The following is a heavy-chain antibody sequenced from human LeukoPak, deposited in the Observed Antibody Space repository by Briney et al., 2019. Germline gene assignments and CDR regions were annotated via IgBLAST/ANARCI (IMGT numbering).Heavy chain of an antibody. V-gene: IGHV3-23*01. CDR1: RLTFNSYV. J-gene: IGHJ6*02. CDR2: ISSSGRKT. CDR3: ARVPGNIQIWPQPFGDGMDV. Sequence: GGSLRLSCAASRLTFNSYVMGWVRQAPKKGLECVAAISSSGRKTYYADSVKGRFTISREDSKNTLYLQMNILRAEDTAIYYCARVPGNIQIWPQPFGDGMDVWGQGTTVTVSS. D-gene: IGHD3-16*01.